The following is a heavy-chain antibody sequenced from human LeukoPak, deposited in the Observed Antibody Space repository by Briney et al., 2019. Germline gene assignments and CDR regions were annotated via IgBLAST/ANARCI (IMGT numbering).Heavy chain of an antibody. CDR3: ARGPTFLFDY. CDR1: GFTFSSYS. D-gene: IGHD3-16*01. V-gene: IGHV3-21*01. CDR2: ISSSSSYI. J-gene: IGHJ4*02. Sequence: GGSPRLSCAASGFTFSSYSMNWVRQAPGKGLEWVSSISSSSSYIYYADSVKGRFTISRDNAKNSLYLQMNSLRAEDTAVYYCARGPTFLFDYWGQGTLVTVSS.